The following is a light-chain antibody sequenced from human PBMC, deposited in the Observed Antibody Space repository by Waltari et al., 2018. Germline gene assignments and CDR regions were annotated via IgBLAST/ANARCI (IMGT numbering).Light chain of an antibody. CDR2: EVI. V-gene: IGLV2-23*02. J-gene: IGLJ2*01. CDR1: GVDIGGHTL. CDR3: SSYAGHRSSPYVV. Sequence: HSALTQPPSVSGSPGRWFTIPATGTGVDIGGHTLFSCIQQDPGKAPKLLIYEVIKRPSGVSVRFSGSKSGNTASLTISGLQPEDESVYYCSSYAGHRSSPYVVFGGGTRLTVL.